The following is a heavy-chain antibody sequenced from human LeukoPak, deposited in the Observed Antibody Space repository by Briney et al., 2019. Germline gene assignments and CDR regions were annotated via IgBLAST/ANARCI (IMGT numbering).Heavy chain of an antibody. CDR2: INHSGST. D-gene: IGHD1-20*01. J-gene: IGHJ3*02. Sequence: SETLSLTCAVYGGSFSGYYWSWIRQPPGKGLEWIGEINHSGSTNYNPSLKSRVTISVDTSKNQFSLKLSSVTAADTAVYYCARYITGTTRAFDIWGQGTLVTVSS. V-gene: IGHV4-34*01. CDR1: GGSFSGYY. CDR3: ARYITGTTRAFDI.